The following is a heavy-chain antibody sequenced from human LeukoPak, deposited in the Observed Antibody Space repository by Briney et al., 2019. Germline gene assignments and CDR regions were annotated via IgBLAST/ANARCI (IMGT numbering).Heavy chain of an antibody. CDR3: ARGPDCSSTSCNRAFDY. J-gene: IGHJ4*02. Sequence: PSETLSLTCAVYGGSFSGYYWSWIRQPPGKGLEWIGEINHSGSTNYNPSLKRRVTISVDTSKNQFSLKLSSVTAADTAVYYCARGPDCSSTSCNRAFDYWGQGTLVTVSS. CDR1: GGSFSGYY. V-gene: IGHV4-34*01. CDR2: INHSGST. D-gene: IGHD2-2*01.